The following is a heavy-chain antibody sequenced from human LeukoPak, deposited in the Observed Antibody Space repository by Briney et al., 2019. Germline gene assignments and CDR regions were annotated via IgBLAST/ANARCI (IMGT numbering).Heavy chain of an antibody. CDR2: ISGSGGST. D-gene: IGHD5-18*01. CDR3: AKRYSYGYRAFDI. J-gene: IGHJ3*02. CDR1: GFTFSGYA. Sequence: GGSLRLSCAASGFTFSGYAMSWVRQAPGKGLEWVSAISGSGGSTYYADSVKGRFTISRDNSKNTLYLQINSLRAEDTAVYYCAKRYSYGYRAFDIWGQGTMVTVSS. V-gene: IGHV3-23*01.